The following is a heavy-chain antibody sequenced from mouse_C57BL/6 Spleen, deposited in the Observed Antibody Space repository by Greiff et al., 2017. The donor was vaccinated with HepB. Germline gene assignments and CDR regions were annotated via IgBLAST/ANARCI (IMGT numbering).Heavy chain of an antibody. CDR1: GYTFTSYT. J-gene: IGHJ3*01. CDR3: ASQTAQATWFAY. V-gene: IGHV1-4*01. D-gene: IGHD3-2*02. Sequence: VHLVESGAELARPGASVKMSCKASGYTFTSYTMHWVKQRPGQGLEWIGYINPSSGYTKYNQKFKDKATLTADKSSSTAYMQLSSLTSEDSAVYYCASQTAQATWFAYWGQGTLVTVSA. CDR2: INPSSGYT.